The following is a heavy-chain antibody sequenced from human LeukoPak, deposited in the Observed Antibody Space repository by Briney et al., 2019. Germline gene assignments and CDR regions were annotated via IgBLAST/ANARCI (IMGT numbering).Heavy chain of an antibody. CDR1: GFTFSNYA. D-gene: IGHD2-2*02. V-gene: IGHV3-20*04. CDR2: INWNGGST. J-gene: IGHJ3*02. Sequence: PGGSLRLSCTASGFTFSNYALSWVRQAPGKGLEWVSGINWNGGSTGYADSVKGRFTISRDNAKNSLYLQMNSLRAEDTALYYCARRDIVVVPAAIIGAFDIWGQGTMVTVSS. CDR3: ARRDIVVVPAAIIGAFDI.